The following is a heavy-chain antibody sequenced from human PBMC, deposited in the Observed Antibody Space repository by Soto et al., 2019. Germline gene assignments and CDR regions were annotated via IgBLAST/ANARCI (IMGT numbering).Heavy chain of an antibody. D-gene: IGHD6-13*01. V-gene: IGHV1-69*13. Sequence: SVKVSCKASGGTSSSYAISWVRQAPGQGLEWMGGIIPIFGTANYAQKFQGRVTITADESTSTAYMELSSLRSEDTAVYYCARGPQYSSKGFDPWGQGTLVTVSS. CDR3: ARGPQYSSKGFDP. CDR1: GGTSSSYA. J-gene: IGHJ5*02. CDR2: IIPIFGTA.